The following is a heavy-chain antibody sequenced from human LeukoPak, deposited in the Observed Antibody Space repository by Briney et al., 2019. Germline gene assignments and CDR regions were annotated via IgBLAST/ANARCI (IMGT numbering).Heavy chain of an antibody. CDR3: AVMGWIWGSYRSFDY. CDR1: GGSISSYY. CDR2: IYYSGST. J-gene: IGHJ4*02. Sequence: SETLSLTCTVSGGSISSYYWSWIRQPPGKGLEWIGYIYYSGSTNYNPSLKSRVTISVDTSKNQFSLKLSSVTAADTAVYYCAVMGWIWGSYRSFDYWGQGTLVTVSS. D-gene: IGHD3-16*02. V-gene: IGHV4-59*01.